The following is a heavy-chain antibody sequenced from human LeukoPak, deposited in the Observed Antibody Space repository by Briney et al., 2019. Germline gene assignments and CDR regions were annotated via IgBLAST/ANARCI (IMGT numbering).Heavy chain of an antibody. CDR2: IIPIFCTA. CDR3: ARDPLPYYYDSSGYYHYFDY. J-gene: IGHJ4*02. CDR1: GGTFSSYA. V-gene: IGHV1-69*13. D-gene: IGHD3-22*01. Sequence: ASVKVSCKASGGTFSSYAISWVRQAPGQGLEWMGGIIPIFCTANYAQKFQGRVTITADESTSTAYMELSSLRSEDTAVYYCARDPLPYYYDSSGYYHYFDYWGQGTLVTVSS.